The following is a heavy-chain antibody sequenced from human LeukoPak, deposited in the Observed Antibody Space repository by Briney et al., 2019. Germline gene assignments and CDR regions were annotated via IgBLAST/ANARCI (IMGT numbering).Heavy chain of an antibody. CDR1: GFTFSSYW. CDR3: ARAYSSSWYGDSV. CDR2: IKQDGSEK. J-gene: IGHJ4*02. V-gene: IGHV3-7*01. Sequence: PGGSLRLSCAASGFTFSSYWMSWVRQAPGKGLEWVANIKQDGSEKYYVDSVKGRFTISRDNAKNSLYLQMNSLRAEDTAVYYCARAYSSSWYGDSVWGQGTLVTVSS. D-gene: IGHD6-13*01.